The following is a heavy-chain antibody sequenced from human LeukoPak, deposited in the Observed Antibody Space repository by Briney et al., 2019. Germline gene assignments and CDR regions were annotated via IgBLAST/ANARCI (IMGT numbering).Heavy chain of an antibody. CDR1: GFTFSSYG. J-gene: IGHJ6*04. CDR3: AKDLSYSSSWFQLDV. Sequence: GGSLRLSCAASGFTFSSYGMHWVRQAPGKGLEWVAFIRYDGSNKYYADSVKGRFTISRDNSKNTLYLQMNSLRAEDTAVYYCAKDLSYSSSWFQLDVWGKGTTVTISS. CDR2: IRYDGSNK. D-gene: IGHD6-13*01. V-gene: IGHV3-30*02.